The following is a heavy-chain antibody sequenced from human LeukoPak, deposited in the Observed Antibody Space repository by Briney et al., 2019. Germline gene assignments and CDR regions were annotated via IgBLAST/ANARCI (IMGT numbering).Heavy chain of an antibody. V-gene: IGHV1-8*01. J-gene: IGHJ6*03. CDR3: ARAVKLYGSGSYYNAEGYYYMDV. D-gene: IGHD3-10*01. CDR2: MNPNSGNT. CDR1: GYTFTSYD. Sequence: ASVKVSCKASGYTFTSYDINWVRQATGQGREWMGWMNPNSGNTGYAQKFQGRVTMTRNTSISTAYMELSSLRSEDTAVYYCARAVKLYGSGSYYNAEGYYYMDVWGKGTTVTVSS.